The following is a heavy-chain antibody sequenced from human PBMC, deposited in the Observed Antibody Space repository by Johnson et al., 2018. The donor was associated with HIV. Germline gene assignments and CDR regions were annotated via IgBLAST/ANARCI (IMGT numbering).Heavy chain of an antibody. J-gene: IGHJ3*02. Sequence: VQLVESGGGLVQPGRSLRLSCAASGFTFDDYAMHWVRQAPGKGLEWVSGIVGSGGSTYYADSVKGRFTISRDNSKNTLYLQMNSLRAEDTAVDYCATNRGGAFDIWGQGTMVTVSS. CDR1: GFTFDDYA. CDR2: IVGSGGST. V-gene: IGHV3-23*04. D-gene: IGHD2/OR15-2a*01. CDR3: ATNRGGAFDI.